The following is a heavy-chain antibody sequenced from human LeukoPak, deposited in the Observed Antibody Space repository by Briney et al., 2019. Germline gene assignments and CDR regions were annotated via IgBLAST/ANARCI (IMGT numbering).Heavy chain of an antibody. CDR3: ATEFCGGDCWFAP. V-gene: IGHV4-61*01. D-gene: IGHD2-21*02. Sequence: PSETLFLTCTVSGGSVSSASYYWTWIRQPPGKGLEWIGYIYYSGSSGYNPSLKSRLTISLDTSKNQFSLKLNSVTAADTAVYYCATEFCGGDCWFAPWGQGTLVTVSS. CDR1: GGSVSSASYY. CDR2: IYYSGSS. J-gene: IGHJ5*02.